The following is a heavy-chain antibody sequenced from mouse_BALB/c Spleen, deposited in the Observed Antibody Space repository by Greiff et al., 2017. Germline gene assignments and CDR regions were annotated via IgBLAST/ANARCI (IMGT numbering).Heavy chain of an antibody. J-gene: IGHJ2*01. CDR1: GYSITSDYA. V-gene: IGHV3-2*02. D-gene: IGHD2-3*01. CDR2: ISYSGST. CDR3: ASDGNYFDY. Sequence: DVQLQESGPGLVKPSQSLSLTCTVTGYSITSDYAWYWIRQSPGNILEWMGYISYSGSTSYNPSLKSRISITRDTSKNQFFLQLNSVTTEDTATYYCASDGNYFDYWGQGTTLTVSS.